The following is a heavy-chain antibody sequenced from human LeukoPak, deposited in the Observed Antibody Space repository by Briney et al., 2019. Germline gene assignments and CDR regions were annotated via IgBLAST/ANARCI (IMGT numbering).Heavy chain of an antibody. CDR2: IYYSGST. J-gene: IGHJ3*02. CDR1: GVSISSSSYY. V-gene: IGHV4-39*01. D-gene: IGHD1-26*01. Sequence: PSETLSLTCTVSGVSISSSSYYWGWIRQPPGKGLEWIGSIYYSGSTYYNPSLKSRVTISVDTSKNQFSLKLSSVTAADTAVYYCARQGGSPVADAFDIWGQGTMVTVSS. CDR3: ARQGGSPVADAFDI.